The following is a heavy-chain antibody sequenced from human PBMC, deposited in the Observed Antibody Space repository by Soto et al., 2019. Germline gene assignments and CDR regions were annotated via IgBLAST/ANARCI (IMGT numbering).Heavy chain of an antibody. D-gene: IGHD4-4*01. J-gene: IGHJ6*02. CDR3: AKEIVWTVNPGPHPYYYYYYGMDV. V-gene: IGHV3-30*18. CDR2: ISYDGSNK. Sequence: GGSLRLACAASGFILSSYAMHWVRQAPGKGLEWVSIISYDGSNKYYADSVKGRFTISRDNSKNTLYLQMNSLRPEDTAVYYCAKEIVWTVNPGPHPYYYYYYGMDVWGQGTTVTVS. CDR1: GFILSSYA.